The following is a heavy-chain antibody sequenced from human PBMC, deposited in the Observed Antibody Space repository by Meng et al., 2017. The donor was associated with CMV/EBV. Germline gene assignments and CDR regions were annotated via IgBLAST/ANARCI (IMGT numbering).Heavy chain of an antibody. D-gene: IGHD2-2*03. CDR2: ISSSGSTI. CDR1: GFTFSDYY. V-gene: IGHV3-11*01. J-gene: IGHJ6*02. Sequence: GESLKISCAASGFTFSDYYMSWIRQAPGKGLEWVSYISSSGSTIYYADSVKGRFTISRDNAKNSLYLQMNSLRAEDTAVYYCARDLDIVVVPAAYAEGGYGMDVWGQGTTVTVSS. CDR3: ARDLDIVVVPAAYAEGGYGMDV.